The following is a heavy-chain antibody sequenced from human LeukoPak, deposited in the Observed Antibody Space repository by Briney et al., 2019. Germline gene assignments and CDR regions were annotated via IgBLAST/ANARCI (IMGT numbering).Heavy chain of an antibody. Sequence: GGSLRLSCADSGCTFSSYAMSWVRQAPGKGLEWVSAISGSGGSTYYADSVKGRFTISRDNSTNTLYLQMNSLRAEDTAVYYCAKDPRYSSGWPFDYWGQGTRVTVSS. CDR2: ISGSGGST. D-gene: IGHD6-19*01. J-gene: IGHJ4*02. CDR3: AKDPRYSSGWPFDY. CDR1: GCTFSSYA. V-gene: IGHV3-23*01.